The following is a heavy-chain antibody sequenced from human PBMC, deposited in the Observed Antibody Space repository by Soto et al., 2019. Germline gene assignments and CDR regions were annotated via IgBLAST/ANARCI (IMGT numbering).Heavy chain of an antibody. V-gene: IGHV3-33*01. CDR3: ARNRDTAGYYYGMDV. Sequence: GGSLRLSCAASGFTFSSYGMHWVRQAPGKGLEWVAVIWYDGSNKYYADSVKGRFTISRDNSKNTLYLQMNSLRAEDTAVYYCARNRDTAGYYYGMDVWGQGTTVTVSS. CDR2: IWYDGSNK. D-gene: IGHD5-18*01. J-gene: IGHJ6*02. CDR1: GFTFSSYG.